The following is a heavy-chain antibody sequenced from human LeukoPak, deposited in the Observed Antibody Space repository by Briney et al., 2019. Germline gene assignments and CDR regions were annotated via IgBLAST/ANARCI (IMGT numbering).Heavy chain of an antibody. CDR1: GYTFTSYG. CDR3: ASTIYGDYGYYFDY. CDR2: ICAYNGNT. D-gene: IGHD4-17*01. J-gene: IGHJ4*02. V-gene: IGHV1-18*01. Sequence: ASVKVSCKASGYTFTSYGISWVRQAPGQGLEWMGWICAYNGNTNYAQKLQGRVTMTTDTSTSTAYMELRSLRSDDTAVYYCASTIYGDYGYYFDYWGQGTLVTVSS.